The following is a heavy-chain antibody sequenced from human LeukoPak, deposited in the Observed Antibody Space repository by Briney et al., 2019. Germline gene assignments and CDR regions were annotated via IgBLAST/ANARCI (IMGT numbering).Heavy chain of an antibody. Sequence: PSQTLSLTCTVSGGSISSGDYYWSWIRQPPGKGLECIGYIYYSGSTYYNPSLKSRVTISVDTSKNQFSLKLSSVTATETAVYYCGRVSGDYEANYFDYWGQGTLVTVSS. J-gene: IGHJ4*02. CDR3: GRVSGDYEANYFDY. V-gene: IGHV4-30-4*08. D-gene: IGHD4-17*01. CDR1: GGSISSGDYY. CDR2: IYYSGST.